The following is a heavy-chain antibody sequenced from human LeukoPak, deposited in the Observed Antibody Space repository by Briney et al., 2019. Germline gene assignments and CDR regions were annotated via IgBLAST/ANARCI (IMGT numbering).Heavy chain of an antibody. CDR1: GFTVSSNY. CDR3: ARQTAGTFDY. D-gene: IGHD6-13*01. J-gene: IGHJ4*02. Sequence: GGSLRLSCAASGFTVSSNYMSWVRQAPGKGLEWVSVIYSGGSTYYADSVKGRFTISRDNSKNTLYLQMDSLRAEDTAVYYCARQTAGTFDYWGQGTLVTVSS. CDR2: IYSGGST. V-gene: IGHV3-66*04.